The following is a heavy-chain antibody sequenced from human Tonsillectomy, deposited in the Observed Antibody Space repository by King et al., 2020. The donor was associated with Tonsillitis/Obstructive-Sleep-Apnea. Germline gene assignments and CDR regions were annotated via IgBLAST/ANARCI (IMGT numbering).Heavy chain of an antibody. J-gene: IGHJ4*02. V-gene: IGHV3-23*04. D-gene: IGHD2-2*01. CDR2: TSGSGGST. CDR1: GFTFSSYA. Sequence: VQLVESGGGLVHPGGSLRLSCAASGFTFSSYAMNWVRQAPGKGLEWVSGTSGSGGSTYYADSVKGPFTFSRDNSKNTLYLQMNSLRAEDTAVYYCAKGLTERVPAAMGYWGQGTLVTVSS. CDR3: AKGLTERVPAAMGY.